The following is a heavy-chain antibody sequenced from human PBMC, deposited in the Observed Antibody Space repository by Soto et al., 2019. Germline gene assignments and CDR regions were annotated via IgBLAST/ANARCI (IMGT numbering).Heavy chain of an antibody. J-gene: IGHJ4*02. CDR3: ARDQSYDFWSGYPTL. Sequence: QVQLVQSGAEVNKPGSSVKVSCKASGGTFSSYTISWVRQAPGQGLEWMGRIIPILGIANYAQKFQGRVTITADKSTSTAYMELSSLRSEDTAVYYCARDQSYDFWSGYPTLWGQGTLVTVSS. D-gene: IGHD3-3*01. CDR1: GGTFSSYT. V-gene: IGHV1-69*08. CDR2: IIPILGIA.